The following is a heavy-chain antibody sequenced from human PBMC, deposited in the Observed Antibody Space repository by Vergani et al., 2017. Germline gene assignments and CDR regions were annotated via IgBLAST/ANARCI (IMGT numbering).Heavy chain of an antibody. CDR2: IWYDGSNK. CDR1: GFTFSSYG. Sequence: VQLLESGGGLVQPGGSLRLSCAASGFTFSSYGMHWVRQAPGKGLEWVAVIWYDGSNKYYADSVKGRFTISRDNSKNTLYLQMNSLRAEDTAVYYCAKDPDTAMVLYMDVWGKGTTVTVSS. J-gene: IGHJ6*03. D-gene: IGHD5-18*01. V-gene: IGHV3-33*06. CDR3: AKDPDTAMVLYMDV.